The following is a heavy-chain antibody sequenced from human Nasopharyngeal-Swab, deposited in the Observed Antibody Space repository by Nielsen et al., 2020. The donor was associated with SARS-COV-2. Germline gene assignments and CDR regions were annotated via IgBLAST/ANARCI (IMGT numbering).Heavy chain of an antibody. CDR1: GFTFSRYG. CDR2: LSNDGGDK. V-gene: IGHV3-30*18. D-gene: IGHD6-13*01. J-gene: IGHJ4*02. CDR3: AKDGEVAAARYYFDY. Sequence: GESLKISCAASGFTFSRYGMHWVRQVPGKGLEWVAVLSNDGGDKYYADSVKGRFTISRDNSKNTLYLQMNSLRPEDMAAYYCAKDGEVAAARYYFDYWGQGTLVTVSS.